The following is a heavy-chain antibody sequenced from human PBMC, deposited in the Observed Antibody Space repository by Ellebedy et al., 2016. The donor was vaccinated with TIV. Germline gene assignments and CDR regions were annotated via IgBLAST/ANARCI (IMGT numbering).Heavy chain of an antibody. J-gene: IGHJ4*02. CDR2: ISPYNGDI. V-gene: IGHV1-18*01. Sequence: ASVKVSXKTSSYPFIDYVITWVRQAPGQGLEWMGWISPYNGDIKYSQKFQGRVTVTTDTSTNTAHMELRSLLFNDTAVYYCATGGPGFGEFLVPYLAYWGQGTLVTVSS. D-gene: IGHD3-10*01. CDR3: ATGGPGFGEFLVPYLAY. CDR1: SYPFIDYV.